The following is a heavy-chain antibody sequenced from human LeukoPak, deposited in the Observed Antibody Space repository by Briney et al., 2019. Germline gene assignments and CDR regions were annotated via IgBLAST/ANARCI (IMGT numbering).Heavy chain of an antibody. J-gene: IGHJ4*02. Sequence: PGGSLRLSCAASGFTVSSNYMSWVRQAPGKGLEWVSVIYSGGSTHYADSVKGRFTISRDNSKNTLYLQMNSLRAEDTAVYYCARARIAAAGYYFDYWGQGTLVTVSS. CDR1: GFTVSSNY. CDR3: ARARIAAAGYYFDY. CDR2: IYSGGST. D-gene: IGHD6-13*01. V-gene: IGHV3-53*01.